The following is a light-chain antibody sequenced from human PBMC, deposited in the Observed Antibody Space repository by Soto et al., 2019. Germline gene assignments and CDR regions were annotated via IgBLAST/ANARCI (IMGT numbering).Light chain of an antibody. J-gene: IGLJ1*01. V-gene: IGLV1-44*01. CDR3: AAWDDSLKGV. CDR2: SNN. Sequence: SVLTQPPSSSGTPGQRVTISCSGSSSNIGSNTVNWYQQLPGTAPKLLIYSNNQRPSGVPDRFSGSKSGTSASLAISGLQSADEADYYCAAWDDSLKGVFGTGTKVTVL. CDR1: SSNIGSNT.